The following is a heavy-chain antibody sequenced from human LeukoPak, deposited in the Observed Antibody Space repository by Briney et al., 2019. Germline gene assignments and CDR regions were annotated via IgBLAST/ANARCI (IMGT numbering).Heavy chain of an antibody. J-gene: IGHJ3*02. CDR3: ARAYCSGGSCYSDAFDI. V-gene: IGHV1-69*04. D-gene: IGHD2-15*01. Sequence: SVKVSCKASGYTFTSYYMHWVRQAPGQGLEWMGRIIPILGIANYAQKFQGRVTITADKSTSTAYMELSSLRSEDTAVYYCARAYCSGGSCYSDAFDIWGQGTMVTVSS. CDR2: IIPILGIA. CDR1: GYTFTSYY.